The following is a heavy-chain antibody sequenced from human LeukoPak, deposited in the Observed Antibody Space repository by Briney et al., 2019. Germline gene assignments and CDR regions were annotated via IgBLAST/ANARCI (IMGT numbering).Heavy chain of an antibody. CDR1: GFTLGRYW. Sequence: GGSLRLSCAASGFTLGRYWMHWLRQAPGTGLVWVARSNSDGKITDYADSVRGRFTTSRDNTKNTVYLQMSSLRAEDTGVYYCARDHHDFWSGYPNYRGQGTLVIVSS. CDR3: ARDHHDFWSGYPNY. J-gene: IGHJ4*02. V-gene: IGHV3-74*01. CDR2: SNSDGKIT. D-gene: IGHD3-3*01.